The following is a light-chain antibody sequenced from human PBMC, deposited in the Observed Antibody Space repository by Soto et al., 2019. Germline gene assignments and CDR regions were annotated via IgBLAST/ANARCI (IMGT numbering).Light chain of an antibody. CDR3: QQRSNWFT. CDR1: QSISSN. CDR2: RTS. J-gene: IGKJ4*01. V-gene: IGKV3-15*01. Sequence: EIVMTQSPATLSVSPGERATLSRRASQSISSNLAWYQQKPGQAPRLLMFRTSSRATGFPARFSGSGSGTEFTLTISSLEPEDFAVYYCQQRSNWFTFGGGTKVDI.